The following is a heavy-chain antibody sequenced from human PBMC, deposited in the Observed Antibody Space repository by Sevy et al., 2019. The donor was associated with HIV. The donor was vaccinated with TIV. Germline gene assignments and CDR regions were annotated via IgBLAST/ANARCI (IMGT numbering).Heavy chain of an antibody. V-gene: IGHV4-38-2*01. Sequence: SETLSLTCAVSGYSISSGYYWGWIRQPPGKGLEWIGSIYHSGSTYYNPSLKSRVTISVDTSKNQFSLKLSSVTAADTAVYYCATERYSSGWDNWFVPWGQGTLVTVSS. D-gene: IGHD6-19*01. CDR1: GYSISSGYY. J-gene: IGHJ5*02. CDR3: ATERYSSGWDNWFVP. CDR2: IYHSGST.